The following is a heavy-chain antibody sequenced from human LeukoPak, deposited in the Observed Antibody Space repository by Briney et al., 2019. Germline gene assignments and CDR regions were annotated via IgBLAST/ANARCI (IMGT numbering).Heavy chain of an antibody. CDR2: VYYSGST. CDR1: GGSISSSSYY. D-gene: IGHD3-10*01. J-gene: IGHJ5*02. CDR3: ARDPGAWFGAERYNWFDP. Sequence: PSETLSLTCTVSGGSISSSSYYWSWIRQPPGKGLEWIGYVYYSGSTNYNPSLKSRVTISVDTSKNQFSLKLSSVTAADTAVYYCARDPGAWFGAERYNWFDPWGQGTLVTVSS. V-gene: IGHV4-61*01.